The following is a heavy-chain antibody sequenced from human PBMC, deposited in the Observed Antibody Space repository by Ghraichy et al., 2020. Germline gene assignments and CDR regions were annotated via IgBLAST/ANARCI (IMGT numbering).Heavy chain of an antibody. CDR2: ISSDGSNK. Sequence: GSLRLSCAASGFTFSFYGMHWVRQAPVKGLEWVAVISSDGSNKYYADSVKGRFTISRDNSKNTLYLQMNSLRAEDTAVYYCAKGIVVMPAATHYFDYWGQGTLVTVSS. CDR1: GFTFSFYG. J-gene: IGHJ4*02. D-gene: IGHD2-2*01. CDR3: AKGIVVMPAATHYFDY. V-gene: IGHV3-30*18.